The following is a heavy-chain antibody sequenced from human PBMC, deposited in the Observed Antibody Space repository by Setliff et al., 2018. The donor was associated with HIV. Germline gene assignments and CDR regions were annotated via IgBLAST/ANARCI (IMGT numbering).Heavy chain of an antibody. CDR3: ARASHDSSGYYYYFAY. V-gene: IGHV1-46*01. Sequence: GASVKVSCKASGYTFTSYYMHWVRQAPGQGLEWMGIINPSSGSTSYAQKFQGRIISTRDTSASTAYMELSSLRSEDTAVYYCARASHDSSGYYYYFAYWGQGTLVTVSS. CDR1: GYTFTSYY. CDR2: INPSSGST. D-gene: IGHD3-22*01. J-gene: IGHJ4*02.